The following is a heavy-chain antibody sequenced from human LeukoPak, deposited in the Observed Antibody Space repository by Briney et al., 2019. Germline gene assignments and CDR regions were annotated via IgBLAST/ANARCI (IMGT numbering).Heavy chain of an antibody. J-gene: IGHJ3*02. D-gene: IGHD3-22*01. Sequence: ASVKLSCTASGYTFTGYYMHWVRQAPGQGLEWMGWINPNSGGTNYAQKFQGRVTMTRDTSISTAYMELSRLKSDDTAVFYCARESSRSGYYYGDDAFDIWGQGTMVTVSS. V-gene: IGHV1-2*02. CDR3: ARESSRSGYYYGDDAFDI. CDR2: INPNSGGT. CDR1: GYTFTGYY.